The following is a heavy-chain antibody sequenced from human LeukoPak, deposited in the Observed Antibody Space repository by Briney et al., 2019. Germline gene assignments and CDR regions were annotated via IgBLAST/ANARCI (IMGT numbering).Heavy chain of an antibody. CDR2: INPSGGST. D-gene: IGHD3-22*01. CDR3: AKDGGGYDTSGYYYGDY. V-gene: IGHV1-46*01. Sequence: ASVKVSCKASGYTFTSYYMHWVRQAPGQGLEWMGIINPSGGSTSYAQKFQGRVTMTRDTSTSTVYMELSSLRSEDTAVYYCAKDGGGYDTSGYYYGDYWGQGTLVTVSS. J-gene: IGHJ4*02. CDR1: GYTFTSYY.